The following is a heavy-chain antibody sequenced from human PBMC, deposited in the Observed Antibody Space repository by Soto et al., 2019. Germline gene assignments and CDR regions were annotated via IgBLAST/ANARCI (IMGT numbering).Heavy chain of an antibody. CDR1: GFSLSTSGVG. CDR3: AHRAYYVILTGYYNPYYFDY. CDR2: IYWDDDK. Sequence: QITLKESGPTLVKPTQTLTLTCTFSGFSLSTSGVGVGWIRQPPGKALEWLALIYWDDDKRYSPSLKSRLTITKDTSKNQVVLTMTNMDPVDTATYYCAHRAYYVILTGYYNPYYFDYWGQGTLVTVSS. V-gene: IGHV2-5*02. J-gene: IGHJ4*02. D-gene: IGHD3-9*01.